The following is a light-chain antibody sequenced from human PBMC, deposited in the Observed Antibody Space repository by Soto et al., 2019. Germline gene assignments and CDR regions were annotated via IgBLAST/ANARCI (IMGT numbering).Light chain of an antibody. CDR3: HQYDSSPLT. Sequence: EIVLTQSPGTLSLSPGERATLSCRASQSVSSSYLAWYQQKPGQAPMLLIYGASSRATGIPDRCSGSGSGVEVTLTISSLEHEDFAVYYWHQYDSSPLTFGPGTRVDIK. CDR1: QSVSSSY. CDR2: GAS. V-gene: IGKV3-20*01. J-gene: IGKJ3*01.